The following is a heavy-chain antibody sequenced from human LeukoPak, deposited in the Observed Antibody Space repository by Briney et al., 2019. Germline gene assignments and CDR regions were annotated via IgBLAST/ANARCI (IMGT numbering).Heavy chain of an antibody. V-gene: IGHV4-4*07. D-gene: IGHD2-21*02. CDR1: GVSMNYYF. J-gene: IGHJ4*02. Sequence: PSQTLSLTCTVSGVSMNYYFWNWIRQPAGKGLEWIGRVYSSGSTNYHPSLKSRVSISVDTSKNQFSLRLSSVTAADTAVYYCARGGYCGGDCYFYYWGQGTLVTVSS. CDR2: VYSSGST. CDR3: ARGGYCGGDCYFYY.